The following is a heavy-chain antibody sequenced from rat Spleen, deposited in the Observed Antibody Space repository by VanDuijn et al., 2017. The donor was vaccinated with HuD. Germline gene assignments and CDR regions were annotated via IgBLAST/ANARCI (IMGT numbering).Heavy chain of an antibody. CDR3: TTALLGFMYTTDYYYEDFDY. V-gene: IGHV5-20*01. CDR2: ISYDGSAT. Sequence: EVQLVETGGGLVQPGRSLKLSCAASGFTFSGYYMAWVRQAPTKGLEWVALISYDGSATYYRDSVKGRFTISRDNAKSSLYLQMDSLRSEDTATYYCTTALLGFMYTTDYYYEDFDYWGQGVMVTVSS. CDR1: GFTFSGYY. D-gene: IGHD1-6*01. J-gene: IGHJ2*01.